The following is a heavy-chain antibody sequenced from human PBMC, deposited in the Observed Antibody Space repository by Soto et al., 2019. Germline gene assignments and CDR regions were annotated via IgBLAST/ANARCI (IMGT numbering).Heavy chain of an antibody. CDR2: ISAYNGNT. CDR3: ARTASTGWY. D-gene: IGHD4-17*01. CDR1: GYTVTSYG. J-gene: IGHJ4*02. V-gene: IGHV1-18*01. Sequence: QVQPVPSGAEVKKPGASVKVSCKAAGYTVTSYGLSWVRQAPGQRLEWMGWISAYNGNTNYAQKHQGTVTMTTDPATSTAYMELRSVRSDVTGLYSCARTASTGWYWGQGTLVTVSS.